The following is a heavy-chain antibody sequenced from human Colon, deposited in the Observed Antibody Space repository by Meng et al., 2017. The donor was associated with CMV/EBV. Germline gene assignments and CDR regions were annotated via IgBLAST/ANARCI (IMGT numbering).Heavy chain of an antibody. CDR2: IYSGGGT. CDR3: ARYRSITDSGVGLDS. D-gene: IGHD4/OR15-4a*01. CDR1: GFTVSSTY. J-gene: IGHJ4*02. V-gene: IGHV3-53*01. Sequence: GESLKISCAASGFTVSSTYMSWVRQAPGKGLEWVSVIYSGGGTYYADSVKGRFAISRDNSKNTLYLQMNRLRADDTAIYYCARYRSITDSGVGLDSWGQGTLVTVSS.